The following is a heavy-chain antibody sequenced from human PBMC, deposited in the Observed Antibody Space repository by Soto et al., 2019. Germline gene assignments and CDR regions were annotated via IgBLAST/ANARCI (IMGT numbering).Heavy chain of an antibody. CDR1: GYTVTRYD. Sequence: QVQLVQSGAEVKKPGASVKVSCKASGYTVTRYDINWVRQATGQGLEWMGWMNPNSGNTGYAQKFQGRVTMTRNTTISTAYIELSSLRSEDTAVDYCARERTGTTSMDVWGQGTTVTVSS. CDR3: ARERTGTTSMDV. CDR2: MNPNSGNT. D-gene: IGHD1-1*01. J-gene: IGHJ6*02. V-gene: IGHV1-8*01.